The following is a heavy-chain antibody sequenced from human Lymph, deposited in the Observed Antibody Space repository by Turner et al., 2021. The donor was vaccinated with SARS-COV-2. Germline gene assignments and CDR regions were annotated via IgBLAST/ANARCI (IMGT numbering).Heavy chain of an antibody. CDR1: GFTFSSYS. CDR2: ITCTSSYI. CDR3: ARGPPDFPYYFDY. J-gene: IGHJ4*02. Sequence: EVQLVESGAGLVKPGGSLRLSCAASGFTFSSYSMNWVRQAPGKGLEWVSSITCTSSYIYYADSVKGRFTIARDNAKNSLYLQMNSLRAEDTAVYYCARGPPDFPYYFDYWGQGTLVTVSS. V-gene: IGHV3-21*01. D-gene: IGHD2-21*02.